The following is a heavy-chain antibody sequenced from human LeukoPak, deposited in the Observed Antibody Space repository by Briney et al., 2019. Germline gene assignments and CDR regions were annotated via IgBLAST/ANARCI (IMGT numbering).Heavy chain of an antibody. D-gene: IGHD1-7*01. CDR1: GGSISSSSYY. Sequence: SETLSLTCTVSGGSISSSSYYWGWIRQPPGKGLEWIGSIYYSGSTYYNPSLKSRVTISVDTSKNQFSLKLSSVTAADTAVYYCASSTGTTYDAFDIWGQGTMVTVSS. J-gene: IGHJ3*02. V-gene: IGHV4-39*01. CDR3: ASSTGTTYDAFDI. CDR2: IYYSGST.